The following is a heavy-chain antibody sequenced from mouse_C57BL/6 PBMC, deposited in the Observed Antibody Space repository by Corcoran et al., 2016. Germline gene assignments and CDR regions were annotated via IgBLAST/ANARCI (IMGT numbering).Heavy chain of an antibody. CDR1: GYTFTDYN. CDR3: ARQTAQATYYFDY. D-gene: IGHD3-2*02. J-gene: IGHJ2*01. Sequence: EVQLQQSGPELVKPGASVKIPCKASGYTFTDYNMDWVKQSHGKSLEWIGDINPNNGGTIYNQKFKGKATLTVDKSSSTAYMELRSLTSEDTAVYYCARQTAQATYYFDYWGQGTTLTVSS. CDR2: INPNNGGT. V-gene: IGHV1-18*01.